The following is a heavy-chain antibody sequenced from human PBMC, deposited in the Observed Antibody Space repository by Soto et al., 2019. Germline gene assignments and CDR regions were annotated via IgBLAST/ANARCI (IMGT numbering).Heavy chain of an antibody. D-gene: IGHD3-16*01. V-gene: IGHV5-51*01. CDR1: GYSFSNFW. CDR3: ARLMSLGSLVGDWLDP. Sequence: PGESLKISCKASGYSFSNFWIGWVRQTPGKGLEWMGIIYPGDSDTIYSPSFQGQVTISADKSSSTAYLQWSSLKASDSAMYYCARLMSLGSLVGDWLDPWGQGTLVTVSS. CDR2: IYPGDSDT. J-gene: IGHJ5*02.